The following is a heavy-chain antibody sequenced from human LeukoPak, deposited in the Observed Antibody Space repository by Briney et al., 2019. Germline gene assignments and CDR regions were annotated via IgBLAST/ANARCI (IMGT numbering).Heavy chain of an antibody. J-gene: IGHJ4*02. CDR3: ARTHDYGDYPTTYFDY. Sequence: SETLSLTCTVSGGSISSHYWSWIRQPPGKGLEWIGYIYYSGTTNYNPSLKSRVTISVDTSKNQFSLKLNSVTAADTAVYYCARTHDYGDYPTTYFDYWGQGTLVTVSS. V-gene: IGHV4-59*11. CDR2: IYYSGTT. CDR1: GGSISSHY. D-gene: IGHD4-17*01.